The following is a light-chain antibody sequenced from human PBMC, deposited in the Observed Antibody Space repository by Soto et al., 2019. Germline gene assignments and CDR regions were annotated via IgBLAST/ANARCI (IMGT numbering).Light chain of an antibody. Sequence: EIVLTQSPGTLSLSPGERATLSCRASQSFSSGFFAWYQQRPGQAPRLLIYGSLTRATGIPDRFTGGWSGTDFTLTITRLEPEDFAFYFCQQYGSSPVTFGGGTRVEIK. CDR2: GSL. CDR1: QSFSSGF. J-gene: IGKJ4*01. CDR3: QQYGSSPVT. V-gene: IGKV3-20*01.